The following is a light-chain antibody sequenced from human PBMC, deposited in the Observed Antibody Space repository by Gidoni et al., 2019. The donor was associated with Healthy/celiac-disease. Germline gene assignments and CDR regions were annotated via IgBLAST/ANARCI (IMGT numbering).Light chain of an antibody. Sequence: QSALTQPPSASGSPGPSVTISCTGTSSDVGGYNYVSCYQQPPGKAPNPMIYEVSKRPSGVPDRSSGSKSGNAASLTVSGLQAEDEADYYSSSYAGSNNLVFGGGTKLTVL. CDR1: SSDVGGYNY. CDR3: SSYAGSNNLV. V-gene: IGLV2-8*01. J-gene: IGLJ2*01. CDR2: EVS.